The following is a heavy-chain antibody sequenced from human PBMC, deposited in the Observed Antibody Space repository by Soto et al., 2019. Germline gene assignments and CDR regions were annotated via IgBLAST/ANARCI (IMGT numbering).Heavy chain of an antibody. V-gene: IGHV4-31*03. Sequence: SETLSLTCNVSGGSISSGGYYWNWIRQVPGRGLEWIGYISYSASSFYNPSLESRVSVSIDTSGNQFSLKLSSMTAADTAVYFCARAHTYYYDLSGYSKQSFHFDSWGQGTLVTFS. CDR2: ISYSASS. J-gene: IGHJ4*02. CDR3: ARAHTYYYDLSGYSKQSFHFDS. D-gene: IGHD3-22*01. CDR1: GGSISSGGYY.